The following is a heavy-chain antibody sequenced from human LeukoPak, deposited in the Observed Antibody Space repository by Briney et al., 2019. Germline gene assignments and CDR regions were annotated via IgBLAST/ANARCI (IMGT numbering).Heavy chain of an antibody. J-gene: IGHJ4*02. D-gene: IGHD3-10*01. CDR3: AKYKGGDYIDSGKRYYLDH. Sequence: ASVKVSCKASGYMFTSYDINWVRQATGQGLEWMGWVNPDSGKKGQAQKFQGRITMTRNTSISTAYMELSSLGPEHTAVYYCAKYKGGDYIDSGKRYYLDHWGQGTPVTVSS. CDR2: VNPDSGKK. V-gene: IGHV1-8*01. CDR1: GYMFTSYD.